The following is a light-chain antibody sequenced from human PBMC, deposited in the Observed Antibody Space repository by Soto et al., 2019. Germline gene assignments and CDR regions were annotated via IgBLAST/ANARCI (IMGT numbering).Light chain of an antibody. J-gene: IGKJ1*01. V-gene: IGKV1-39*01. CDR1: QTISSY. Sequence: IQMTQSPSSLSASVGDRVTITCRASQTISSYVSWYQQKPGKAPQLLIYAASSLQSGVPSRFSGSGSGTDFTLTISSVQPEDFAAYFCQQGFSIPRTFGLGTKVDSK. CDR2: AAS. CDR3: QQGFSIPRT.